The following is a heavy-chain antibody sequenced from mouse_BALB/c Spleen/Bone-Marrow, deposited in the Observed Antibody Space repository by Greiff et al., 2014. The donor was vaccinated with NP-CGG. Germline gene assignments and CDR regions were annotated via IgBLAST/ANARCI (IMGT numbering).Heavy chain of an antibody. CDR1: GFTFSSYA. D-gene: IGHD1-1*01. CDR2: ISSGGST. Sequence: EVMLVESGGGLVKPGGSLKLSCAASGFTFSSYAMSWVRQTPEKRLEWVASISSGGSTYYPDSVKGRFTISRDNARNILYLQMSSLRSEDTAMYYCARDGSSYYAMDYWGQRTSVTVSS. J-gene: IGHJ4*01. CDR3: ARDGSSYYAMDY. V-gene: IGHV5-6-5*01.